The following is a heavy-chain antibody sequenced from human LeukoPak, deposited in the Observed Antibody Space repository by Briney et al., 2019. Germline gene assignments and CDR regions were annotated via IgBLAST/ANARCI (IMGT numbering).Heavy chain of an antibody. J-gene: IGHJ6*04. D-gene: IGHD3-16*01. Sequence: GGTLRLSCAASGFTFGSNGMNWVRQAPGKGLEWVSSISSRSTYIYHADSVKGRFTISRDNAKNSLFLQMNSLRAEDTAVYFCAKSTRAVMAMMDVWGKGTTVTVSS. CDR1: GFTFGSNG. CDR2: ISSRSTYI. CDR3: AKSTRAVMAMMDV. V-gene: IGHV3-21*01.